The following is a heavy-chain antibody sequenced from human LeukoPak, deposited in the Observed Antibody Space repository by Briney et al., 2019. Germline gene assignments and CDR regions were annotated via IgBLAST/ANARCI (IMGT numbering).Heavy chain of an antibody. D-gene: IGHD3-10*01. V-gene: IGHV3-74*01. CDR3: SRDFGGA. J-gene: IGHJ5*02. CDR1: GFTFSSYW. CDR2: IKSDGSYT. Sequence: GGFLGLSCAASGFTFSSYWMHWVRQAPGKGLVWVSRIKSDGSYTSYADSVKGRFTISRDNAKNTLYLQMNSLRAEDTAVYYCSRDFGGAWGQGTLVTVSS.